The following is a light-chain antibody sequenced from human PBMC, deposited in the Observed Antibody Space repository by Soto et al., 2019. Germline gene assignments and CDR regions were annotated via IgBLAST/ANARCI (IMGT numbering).Light chain of an antibody. CDR1: QSVSSY. V-gene: IGKV3-11*01. CDR2: DAS. Sequence: EIVLTHSQATLSLSPSERATLXTKPSQSVSSYLAWYQQKPGQAPRLLIYDASNRATGIPARFSGSGSGTDFTLTISSLEPEDSAVYYCQQRSNSPPWITFGGGTKVDIK. CDR3: QQRSNSPPWIT. J-gene: IGKJ4*01.